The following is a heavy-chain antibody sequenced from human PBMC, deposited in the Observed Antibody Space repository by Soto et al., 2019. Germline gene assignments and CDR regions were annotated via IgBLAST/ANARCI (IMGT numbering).Heavy chain of an antibody. CDR2: ISGSGGST. CDR3: AKEVSLGSTVDLGY. CDR1: GFTFSIFA. J-gene: IGHJ4*02. D-gene: IGHD7-27*01. V-gene: IGHV3-23*01. Sequence: VGSLRLSCAASGFTFSIFAMSWVRQSPGKGLEWVSTISGSGGSTYYADAVKGRFSISRDNSMGTLYLQMKSLRVEDTAIYYCAKEVSLGSTVDLGYWGQGTLLTVSS.